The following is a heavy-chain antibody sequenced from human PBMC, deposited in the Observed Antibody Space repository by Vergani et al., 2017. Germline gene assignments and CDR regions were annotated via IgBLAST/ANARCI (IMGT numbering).Heavy chain of an antibody. CDR1: GIKFSDHY. Sequence: LEESGGGSVKPGGSLRLSCAASGIKFSDHYMSWIRQAPGKGLEWVSHISPGASTVSYTDSVTGRFTVSRDNDNNSLTLDMTTLRVENTAVYYCAKNPGISTTGHYYAMDVWGQGTTVTVSS. V-gene: IGHV3-11*04. J-gene: IGHJ6*02. D-gene: IGHD1-1*01. CDR3: AKNPGISTTGHYYAMDV. CDR2: ISPGASTV.